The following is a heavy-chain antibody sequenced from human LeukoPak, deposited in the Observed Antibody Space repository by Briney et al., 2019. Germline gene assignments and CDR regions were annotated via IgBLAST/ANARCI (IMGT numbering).Heavy chain of an antibody. Sequence: AGGSLRLSCAASGFTFSSYGVHWVRQAPGKGLEWVAVISYDGSNKYYADSVKGRFTISRDNSKNTLYLQMNSLRAEDTAVYYCVSDYWGQGTLVTVSS. J-gene: IGHJ4*02. CDR1: GFTFSSYG. V-gene: IGHV3-30*03. CDR2: ISYDGSNK. CDR3: VSDY.